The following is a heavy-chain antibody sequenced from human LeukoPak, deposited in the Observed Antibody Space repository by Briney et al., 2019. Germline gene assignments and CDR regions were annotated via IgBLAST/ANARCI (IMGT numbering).Heavy chain of an antibody. J-gene: IGHJ4*02. CDR3: AKDINSRRPGCSGGSCYGDY. V-gene: IGHV3-30*18. CDR2: ISYDGSNK. Sequence: SGRSLRLSCAASGFTFSSYGMHWVRQAPGKGLEWVAVISYDGSNKYYADSVKGRFTISRDNSKNTLYLQMNSLRAEDTAVYYCAKDINSRRPGCSGGSCYGDYWGQGTLVTVSS. CDR1: GFTFSSYG. D-gene: IGHD2-15*01.